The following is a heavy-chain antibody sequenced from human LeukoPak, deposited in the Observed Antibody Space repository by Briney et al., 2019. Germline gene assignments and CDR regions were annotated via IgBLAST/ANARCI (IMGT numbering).Heavy chain of an antibody. Sequence: ASVKVSCKASGYTFTSYGISWVRQAPGQGLEWMGWISAYNGNTNYAQKFQGRVTITADESTSTAYMELSSLRSEDTAVYYCASQYYYDSSGYYYVDYWRQGTLVTVSS. CDR1: GYTFTSYG. CDR3: ASQYYYDSSGYYYVDY. D-gene: IGHD3-22*01. CDR2: ISAYNGNT. J-gene: IGHJ4*02. V-gene: IGHV1-18*01.